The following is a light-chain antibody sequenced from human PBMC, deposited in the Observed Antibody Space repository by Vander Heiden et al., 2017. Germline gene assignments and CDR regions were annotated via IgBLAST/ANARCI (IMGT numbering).Light chain of an antibody. V-gene: IGKV3-11*01. J-gene: IGKJ5*01. Sequence: EIVLTQSPATLSLSPGERATLSCRASQSVSSYLAWYQQKPGQAPRLLIYDASNRATGIPARFSGSGSGTDFTLTISSLEPEDFAVYYCQQRSNCLFTFGQGTQMDIK. CDR3: QQRSNCLFT. CDR2: DAS. CDR1: QSVSSY.